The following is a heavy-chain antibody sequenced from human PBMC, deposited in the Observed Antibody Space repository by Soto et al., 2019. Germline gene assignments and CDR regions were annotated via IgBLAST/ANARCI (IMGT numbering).Heavy chain of an antibody. Sequence: GGSLRLSCAASGFTFSSYGMHWVRQAPGKGLEWVTVIWYDGSNKYYADSVKGRFTISRDNSKNTLYLQMNSLRAEDTAVYYCATDWPDAFDIWGQGTMVTVSS. V-gene: IGHV3-33*01. CDR3: ATDWPDAFDI. CDR2: IWYDGSNK. J-gene: IGHJ3*02. D-gene: IGHD3-9*01. CDR1: GFTFSSYG.